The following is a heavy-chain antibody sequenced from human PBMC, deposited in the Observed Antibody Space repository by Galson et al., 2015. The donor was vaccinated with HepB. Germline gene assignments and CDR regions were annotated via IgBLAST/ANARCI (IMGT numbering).Heavy chain of an antibody. D-gene: IGHD3-22*01. Sequence: SETLSLTCTVSGGSISSSSYYWGWIRQPPGKGLEWIGSIYYSGSTYYNPSLKSRVTISVDTSKNQFSLKLSSVTAADTAVYYCARHVRYYYDSSGYNHGAFGIWGQGTMVTVSS. CDR3: ARHVRYYYDSSGYNHGAFGI. J-gene: IGHJ3*02. CDR1: GGSISSSSYY. V-gene: IGHV4-39*01. CDR2: IYYSGST.